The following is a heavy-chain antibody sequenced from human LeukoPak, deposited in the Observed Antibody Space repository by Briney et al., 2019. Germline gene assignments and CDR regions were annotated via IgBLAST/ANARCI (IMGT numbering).Heavy chain of an antibody. V-gene: IGHV3-23*01. J-gene: IGHJ4*02. CDR3: AKAFVDIVVVPAAPLDY. D-gene: IGHD2-2*03. CDR2: ICGSGGST. Sequence: GSVRLSCAASGFTFSSYAMSWVRQAPGKGLEWVSAICGSGGSTYYADSVKGRFTISRDNSKNTLYLQLNSLRAEDTAVYYCAKAFVDIVVVPAAPLDYWGQGTLVTVSS. CDR1: GFTFSSYA.